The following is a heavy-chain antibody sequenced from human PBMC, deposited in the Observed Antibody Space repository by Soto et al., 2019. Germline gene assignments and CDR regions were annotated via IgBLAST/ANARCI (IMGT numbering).Heavy chain of an antibody. CDR2: LSSGGGST. CDR3: TKSGYDDGSCC. Sequence: EVQLLESGGGLGQTGGSLSLSCAASGFTFSNYVMIWVRQAPGKGLEWVSSLSSGGGSTYYADSVKGRFTISRDNSKNTLYLQMNSLRAEETALYYCTKSGYDDGSCCWGQGALVTVSS. CDR1: GFTFSNYV. D-gene: IGHD3-22*01. V-gene: IGHV3-23*01. J-gene: IGHJ4*02.